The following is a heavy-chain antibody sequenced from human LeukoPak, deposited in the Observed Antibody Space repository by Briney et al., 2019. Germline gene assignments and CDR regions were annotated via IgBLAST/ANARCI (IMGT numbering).Heavy chain of an antibody. J-gene: IGHJ5*02. CDR1: GGSLSDYY. D-gene: IGHD3-10*01. Sequence: SETLSLTCAVYGGSLSDYYWSWIRQPPGKGLEWIGEINHSGSTNYNPSLKSRVTISVDTSKNQFSLKLSSVTAADTAVYYCARGPRLWFGSGWFDPWGQGTLVTVSS. CDR3: ARGPRLWFGSGWFDP. CDR2: INHSGST. V-gene: IGHV4-34*01.